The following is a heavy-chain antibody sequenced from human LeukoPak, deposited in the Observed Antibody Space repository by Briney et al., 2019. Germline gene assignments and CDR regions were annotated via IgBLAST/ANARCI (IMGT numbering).Heavy chain of an antibody. V-gene: IGHV3-23*01. CDR3: AKDSLEDYYDSSGY. CDR2: ISGSGGST. Sequence: GGSLRLSCAASGFTFSSYAMSWVRQAPGKGLEWVSAISGSGGSTYYADSVKGRFTISRDNSKNTLYLQMSSLRAEDTAVCYCAKDSLEDYYDSSGYWGQGTLVTVSS. D-gene: IGHD3-22*01. CDR1: GFTFSSYA. J-gene: IGHJ4*02.